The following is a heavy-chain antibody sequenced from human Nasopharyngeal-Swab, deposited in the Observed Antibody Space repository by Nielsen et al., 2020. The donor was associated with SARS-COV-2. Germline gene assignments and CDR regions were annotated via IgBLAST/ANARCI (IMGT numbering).Heavy chain of an antibody. CDR3: ARGSSRGMFDY. D-gene: IGHD6-13*01. CDR2: IGVSGTMT. Sequence: GVSEGAGESLKISCAASGFTFSRSALTWVRQAPGKGLEWVSAIGVSGTMTYYADFVRGRFTISRDNSKNTLYLQMNSLRAEDTAVYYCARGSSRGMFDYWGQGTLVTVSS. CDR1: GFTFSRSA. V-gene: IGHV3-23*01. J-gene: IGHJ4*02.